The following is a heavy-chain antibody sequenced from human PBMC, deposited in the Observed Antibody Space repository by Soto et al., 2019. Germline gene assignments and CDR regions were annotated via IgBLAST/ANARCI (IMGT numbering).Heavy chain of an antibody. J-gene: IGHJ6*03. Sequence: QVQLVQSGAEVRKPGASVTVSCRSSGDSFNDYYIHWVRQAPGQGLEWMGWINPNSGVTKYAQKFQGWVSMTRDTSIRTGYMHLSRLRSEGTAGYYCARESGGATAPLDYYFFYMGVWGTGTTVTVSS. CDR3: ARESGGATAPLDYYFFYMGV. CDR1: GDSFNDYY. V-gene: IGHV1-2*04. D-gene: IGHD5-12*01. CDR2: INPNSGVT.